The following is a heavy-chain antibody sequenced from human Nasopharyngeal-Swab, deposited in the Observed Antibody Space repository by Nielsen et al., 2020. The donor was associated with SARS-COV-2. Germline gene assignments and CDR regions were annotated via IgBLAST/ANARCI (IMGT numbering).Heavy chain of an antibody. D-gene: IGHD6-6*01. Sequence: SETLSLTCAVYGGSFSGYYWSWIRQPPGKGLEWIGEINHSGSTNCNPSLKSRVTISVDTSKDQFSLKLSSVTAADTAVYYCAGRPYSSSYWFDPWGQGTLVTVSS. CDR1: GGSFSGYY. CDR3: AGRPYSSSYWFDP. CDR2: INHSGST. V-gene: IGHV4-34*01. J-gene: IGHJ5*02.